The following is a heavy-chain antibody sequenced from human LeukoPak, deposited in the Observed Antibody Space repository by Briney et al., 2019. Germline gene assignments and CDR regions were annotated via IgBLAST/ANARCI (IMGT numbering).Heavy chain of an antibody. D-gene: IGHD2-15*01. V-gene: IGHV1-2*02. CDR2: INPNSGGT. Sequence: ASVKVSCKASGYTFTSYDINWVRQATGQGLEWMGWINPNSGGTNYAQKFQGRVTMTRDTSISTAYMELSRLRSDDTAVYYCARSRVVVAAFDYWGQGTLVTVSS. CDR3: ARSRVVVAAFDY. J-gene: IGHJ4*02. CDR1: GYTFTSYD.